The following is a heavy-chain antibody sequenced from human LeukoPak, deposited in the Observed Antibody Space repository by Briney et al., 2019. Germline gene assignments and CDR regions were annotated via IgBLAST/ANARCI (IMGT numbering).Heavy chain of an antibody. CDR1: GFPFSSYD. Sequence: PGGSLRLSCAASGFPFSSYDMSWVRQAPGKGLEWVSTIFGSGIRTDYADSVKGRFINSRDNSKNTLYLQMNSLRAEDTAVYYCARVSGRSFDYWGQGTLVTVSS. V-gene: IGHV3-23*01. J-gene: IGHJ4*02. D-gene: IGHD5/OR15-5a*01. CDR2: IFGSGIRT. CDR3: ARVSGRSFDY.